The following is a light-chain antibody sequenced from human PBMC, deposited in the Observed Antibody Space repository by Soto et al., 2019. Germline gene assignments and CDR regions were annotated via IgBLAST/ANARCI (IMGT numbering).Light chain of an antibody. CDR1: QSVSRN. V-gene: IGKV3-15*01. Sequence: IVMTQSPATLSVSPWERATLSCRASQSVSRNLAWYQQKPGQGPRLLIYGASTRATGIPARFSGSGSETDFTLTVSSLRSEDSAVYYCQQYNYWPITFGQGTRLEIK. J-gene: IGKJ5*01. CDR3: QQYNYWPIT. CDR2: GAS.